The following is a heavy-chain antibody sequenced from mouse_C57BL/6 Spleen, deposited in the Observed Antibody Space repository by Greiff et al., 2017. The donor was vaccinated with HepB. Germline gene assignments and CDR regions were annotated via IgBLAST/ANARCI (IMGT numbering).Heavy chain of an antibody. Sequence: EVQLVESGGGLVKPGGSLKLSCAASGFTFSDYGMHWVRQAPEKGLEWVAYISSGSSTIYYADTVKGRFTISRDNAKNTLFLQMTSLRSADTAMYYCAKGRYYYGSSSFAYWGQGTLVTVSA. CDR2: ISSGSSTI. CDR3: AKGRYYYGSSSFAY. V-gene: IGHV5-17*01. D-gene: IGHD1-1*01. J-gene: IGHJ3*01. CDR1: GFTFSDYG.